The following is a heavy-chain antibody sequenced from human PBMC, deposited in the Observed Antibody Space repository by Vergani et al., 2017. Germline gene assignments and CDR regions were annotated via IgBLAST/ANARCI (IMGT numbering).Heavy chain of an antibody. CDR3: ARSLVAGKGGY. CDR2: ISTTSDTI. D-gene: IGHD6-19*01. J-gene: IGHJ4*02. V-gene: IGHV3-48*01. CDR1: GFRFREHG. Sequence: EVQLLVSGGGSVQPGESLRLSCVASGFRFREHGMNWVRQAPGKGLEWISYISTTSDTIYYADSVRGRFTISRDNAKNSLYLEMNSLRVEDTAVYFCARSLVAGKGGYWGQGTRVAVSS.